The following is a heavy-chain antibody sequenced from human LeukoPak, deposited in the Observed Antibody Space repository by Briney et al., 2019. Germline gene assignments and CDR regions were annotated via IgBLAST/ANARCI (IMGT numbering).Heavy chain of an antibody. CDR3: ARDGDYDRYYMDV. Sequence: GGSLRLSCAASGFTFSSYSMNWVRQAPGKGLEWVSSISSSSSYIYYAESVKGRFTISRDNAKNSLYLQMNSLRAEDTAVYYCARDGDYDRYYMDVWGKGTTVTISS. CDR2: ISSSSSYI. V-gene: IGHV3-21*01. D-gene: IGHD3-9*01. CDR1: GFTFSSYS. J-gene: IGHJ6*03.